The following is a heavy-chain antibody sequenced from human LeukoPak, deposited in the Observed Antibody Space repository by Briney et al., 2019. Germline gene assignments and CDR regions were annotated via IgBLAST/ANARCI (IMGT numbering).Heavy chain of an antibody. V-gene: IGHV4-59*12. CDR3: ARESRYYDNSGYYWYFDS. CDR2: IYYSGST. J-gene: IGHJ4*02. Sequence: KPSETLSLTCTVSGGSISSYYWSWIRQPPGKGLEWIGYIYYSGSTNYIPSLKSRVTISVDKSKNQFSLVLRSVTAADTAVYYCARESRYYDNSGYYWYFDSWGQGTLVTVSS. D-gene: IGHD3-22*01. CDR1: GGSISSYY.